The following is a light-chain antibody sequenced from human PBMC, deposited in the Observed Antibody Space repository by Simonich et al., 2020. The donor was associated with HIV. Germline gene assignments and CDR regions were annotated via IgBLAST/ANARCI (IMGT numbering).Light chain of an antibody. CDR2: WAS. CDR1: QSVLYSSNNNNY. J-gene: IGKJ2*01. Sequence: DIVMTQSPDSLAVSLGERATINCKSSQSVLYSSNNNNYLAWYQQKPGQPPKLLIYWASTRESGFPDRFSGSGSGTDFTLTISSLQAEDVALYYCQQDYNLPMYTFGQGTKLEIK. CDR3: QQDYNLPMYT. V-gene: IGKV4-1*01.